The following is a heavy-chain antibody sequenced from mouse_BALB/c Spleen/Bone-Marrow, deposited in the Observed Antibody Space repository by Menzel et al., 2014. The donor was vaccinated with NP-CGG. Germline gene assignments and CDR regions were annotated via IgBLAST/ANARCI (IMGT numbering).Heavy chain of an antibody. Sequence: QVQLKESGAELARPGASVKMSCKASGYTFTSCTMHWVKQRPGQGLEWIGYINPSSGYTNYNQKFKDKATLTADKSSSTAYMQLSSLTSEDSAVYYCARESLYGSNYYWGQGTTLTVSS. CDR1: GYTFTSCT. V-gene: IGHV1-4*01. CDR3: ARESLYGSNYY. CDR2: INPSSGYT. J-gene: IGHJ2*01. D-gene: IGHD1-1*01.